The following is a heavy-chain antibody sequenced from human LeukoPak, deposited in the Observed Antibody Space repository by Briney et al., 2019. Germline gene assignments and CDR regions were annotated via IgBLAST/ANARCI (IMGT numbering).Heavy chain of an antibody. CDR1: GGTFNTYS. V-gene: IGHV1-69*01. D-gene: IGHD1-20*01. Sequence: SVKVSCKASGGTFNTYSINWVRQAPGQGLEWMGEITAGHGTGNRAQKFQGRLTITADETTASLELSSLTSDDTAVHYCARGHRYNWNPLYRYMDLWGEGTTVTVSS. J-gene: IGHJ6*03. CDR2: ITAGHGTG. CDR3: ARGHRYNWNPLYRYMDL.